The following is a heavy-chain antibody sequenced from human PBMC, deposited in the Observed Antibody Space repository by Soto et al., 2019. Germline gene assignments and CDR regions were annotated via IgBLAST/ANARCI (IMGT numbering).Heavy chain of an antibody. Sequence: QVQLQQWGAGLLKPSETLSLTCAVYGGSFSGYYWSWIRQPPGQGLEWIGEINHSGNTNYNPSLKSRVTRSVDTSKNQFSLKLSSVTAADTAVYDCARWSIVVVTAEDYWGQGTLVTVSS. J-gene: IGHJ4*02. CDR2: INHSGNT. CDR3: ARWSIVVVTAEDY. CDR1: GGSFSGYY. D-gene: IGHD2-21*02. V-gene: IGHV4-34*01.